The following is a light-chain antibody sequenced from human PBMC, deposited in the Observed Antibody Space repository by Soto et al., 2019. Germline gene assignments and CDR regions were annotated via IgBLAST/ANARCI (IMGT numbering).Light chain of an antibody. CDR3: QSYDSSLSGSV. CDR2: GNI. J-gene: IGLJ1*01. Sequence: QSVLTQPPSVSGAPGQRVTISCTGSSSNIGALYDVHWYKQLPGAAPKLLIYGNINRPSGVPDRFSGSKSGTSASLAITGLRAEDGADYYCQSYDSSLSGSVFGTGTKVTVL. V-gene: IGLV1-40*01. CDR1: SSNIGALYD.